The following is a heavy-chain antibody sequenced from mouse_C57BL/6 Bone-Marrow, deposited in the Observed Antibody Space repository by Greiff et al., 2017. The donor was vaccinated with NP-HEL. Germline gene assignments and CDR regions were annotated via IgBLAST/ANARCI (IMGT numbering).Heavy chain of an antibody. CDR1: GYTFTSYW. CDR3: ASTVGPYYFDY. Sequence: QVQLQQPGAELVKPGASVKMSCKASGYTFTSYWITWVKQRPGQGLEWIGDIYPGSGSTNYNEKFKSKATLTVDKSSSTAYMKLSSLTSEDSAVYYCASTVGPYYFDYWGQGTTLTVSS. CDR2: IYPGSGST. J-gene: IGHJ2*01. V-gene: IGHV1-55*01. D-gene: IGHD1-1*01.